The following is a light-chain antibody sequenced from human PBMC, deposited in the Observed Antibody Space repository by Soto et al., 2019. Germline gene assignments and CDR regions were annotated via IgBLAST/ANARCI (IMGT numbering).Light chain of an antibody. Sequence: DIQMTQSPSSVSASVGDRVSITCRASQGISSWLAWYQQKPGRAPKLPIYTGSSLQSGVQSRFSGTGSGTDLTLNLSSLQPEDVATYYCQQANSCPLLLGGGTKVDIK. CDR3: QQANSCPLL. V-gene: IGKV1-12*01. J-gene: IGKJ4*02. CDR1: QGISSW. CDR2: TGS.